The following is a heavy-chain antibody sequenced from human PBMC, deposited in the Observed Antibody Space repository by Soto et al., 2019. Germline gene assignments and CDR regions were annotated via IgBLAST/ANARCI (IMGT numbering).Heavy chain of an antibody. D-gene: IGHD5-18*01. J-gene: IGHJ4*02. CDR2: ISGSGGST. CDR3: AKGGCGYSYGSDCAIDY. V-gene: IGHV3-23*01. Sequence: QPGGSLRLSCAASGFTFSSYAMSWVRQAPGKGLEWVSAISGSGGSTYYADSVKGRFTISRDNSKNTLYLQMNSLRAEDTAVYYCAKGGCGYSYGSDCAIDYWGQGTLVTVSS. CDR1: GFTFSSYA.